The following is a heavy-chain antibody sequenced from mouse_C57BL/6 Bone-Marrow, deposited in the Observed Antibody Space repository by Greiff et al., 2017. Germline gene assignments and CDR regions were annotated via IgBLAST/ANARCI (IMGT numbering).Heavy chain of an antibody. CDR1: GFSLSTFGMG. J-gene: IGHJ4*01. V-gene: IGHV8-8*01. D-gene: IGHD1-1*01. CDR3: ARIVNGSRRYYAMDY. CDR2: IWWDDDK. Sequence: QVQLKESGPGILQPSQTLSLTCSFSGFSLSTFGMGVGWIRQPSGKGLEWLVHIWWDDDKYYNPALKSRLTISKDTSKNQVFLKIAIVDTADTATYYCARIVNGSRRYYAMDYWGQGTSVTVAS.